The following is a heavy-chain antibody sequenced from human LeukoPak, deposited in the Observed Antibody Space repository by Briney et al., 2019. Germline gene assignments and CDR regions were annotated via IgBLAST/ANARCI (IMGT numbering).Heavy chain of an antibody. CDR2: TSGSI. D-gene: IGHD5-24*01. V-gene: IGHV4-4*09. CDR1: GASISSHY. J-gene: IGHJ4*02. Sequence: SETLSLTCAVSGASISSHYWSWIRQPPGKGLEWIGYTSGSISDNPSLKSRVTISVDTSKNQFSLKLSSVTAADTAVYYCAAVEMATITPDYWGQGTLVTVS. CDR3: AAVEMATITPDY.